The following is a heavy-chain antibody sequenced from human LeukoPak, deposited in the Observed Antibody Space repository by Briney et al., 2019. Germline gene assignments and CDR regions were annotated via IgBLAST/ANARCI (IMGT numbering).Heavy chain of an antibody. CDR1: GGSISSYY. CDR2: IYYSGST. D-gene: IGHD2-15*01. CDR3: ASPALGYCCGGSCNLDY. V-gene: IGHV4-59*08. J-gene: IGHJ4*02. Sequence: PSETLSLTCTVSGGSISSYYWSWIRQPPGKGLEWIGYIYYSGSTNYNPSLKSRVTISVDTSKNQFSLKLSSVTADDTAVYYCASPALGYCCGGSCNLDYWGQGTLVTVSS.